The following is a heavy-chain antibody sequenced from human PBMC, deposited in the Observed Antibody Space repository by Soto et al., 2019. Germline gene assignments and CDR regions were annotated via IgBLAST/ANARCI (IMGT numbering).Heavy chain of an antibody. CDR3: ATRSGWPTRFDY. CDR1: GFTFSSYA. Sequence: GGSLRLSCAASGFTFSSYAMSWVRQAPGKGLEWVSAISGSGGSTYYADSVKGRFTISRDNSKNTLYLQMNSLRAEDTAVYYCATRSGWPTRFDYWGQGTLVTVSS. J-gene: IGHJ4*02. D-gene: IGHD6-19*01. CDR2: ISGSGGST. V-gene: IGHV3-23*01.